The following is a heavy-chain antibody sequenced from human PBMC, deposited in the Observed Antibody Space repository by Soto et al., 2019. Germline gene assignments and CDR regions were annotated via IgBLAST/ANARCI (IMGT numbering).Heavy chain of an antibody. CDR2: IYYSGST. D-gene: IGHD6-19*01. CDR1: GGSISSSSYY. CDR3: ARRKQQWLVSGAYYFDY. J-gene: IGHJ4*02. Sequence: SETLSLTCTVSGGSISSSSYYWGWIRQPPGKGLEWIGSIYYSGSTYYNPSLKSRVTISVDTSKNQFSLKLSSVTAADTAVYYCARRKQQWLVSGAYYFDYWGQGTLVTVSS. V-gene: IGHV4-39*01.